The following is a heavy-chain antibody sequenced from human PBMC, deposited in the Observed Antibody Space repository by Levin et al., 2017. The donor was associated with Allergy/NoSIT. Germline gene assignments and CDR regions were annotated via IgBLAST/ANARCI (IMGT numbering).Heavy chain of an antibody. V-gene: IGHV4-34*01. D-gene: IGHD4-17*01. CDR3: ARGSSPTVTTWGNWFDP. Sequence: SETLSLTCAVYGGSFSGYYWSWIRQPPGKGLEWIGEINHSGSTNYNPSLKSRVTISVDTSKNQFSLKLSSVTAADTAVYYCARGSSPTVTTWGNWFDPWGQGTLVTVSS. J-gene: IGHJ5*02. CDR2: INHSGST. CDR1: GGSFSGYY.